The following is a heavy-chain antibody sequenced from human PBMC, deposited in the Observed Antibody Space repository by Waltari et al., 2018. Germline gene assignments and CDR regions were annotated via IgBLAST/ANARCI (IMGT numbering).Heavy chain of an antibody. CDR1: GLSVNDNY. J-gene: IGHJ6*02. CDR2: IYSGGVT. D-gene: IGHD4-17*01. CDR3: ARGTSRLFYGLDI. V-gene: IGHV3-53*02. Sequence: EVQLAETGGGLIQPGGSLRLSCAASGLSVNDNYMTWVRQAPGKGLQWVSLIYSGGVTYYADFVQGRFTISRDKYKNTLYLQMNSLRAEDSAVYYCARGTSRLFYGLDIWGQGTTVTVSS.